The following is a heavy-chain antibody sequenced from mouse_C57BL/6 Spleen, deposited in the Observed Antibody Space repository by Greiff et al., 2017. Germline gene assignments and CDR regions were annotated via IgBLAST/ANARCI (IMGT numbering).Heavy chain of an antibody. CDR2: IDPSDSYT. J-gene: IGHJ2*01. CDR3: SRNYGYYFDY. V-gene: IGHV1-69*01. D-gene: IGHD2-2*01. CDR1: GYTFTSYW. Sequence: VQLQQPGAELVMPGASVKLSCKASGYTFTSYWMHWVKQRPGQGLDWIGEIDPSDSYTNYNQKFKGKSTLTVDKSSSTAYMQLSSLTSEDSAVYYCSRNYGYYFDYWGQGTTLTVSS.